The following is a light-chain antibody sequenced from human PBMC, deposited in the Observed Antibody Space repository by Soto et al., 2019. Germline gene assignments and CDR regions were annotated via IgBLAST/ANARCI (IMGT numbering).Light chain of an antibody. Sequence: EIVLTQSPGTLSLSPGERATLSCRASQSFSGSYLAWYQQKPGQAPRLLIYGASSRATGIPDRFSGSGSGTDFTLTISRLEPEDFAVYYCQQYGSSPAWTFGQGTKVEIK. CDR2: GAS. V-gene: IGKV3-20*01. CDR3: QQYGSSPAWT. CDR1: QSFSGSY. J-gene: IGKJ1*01.